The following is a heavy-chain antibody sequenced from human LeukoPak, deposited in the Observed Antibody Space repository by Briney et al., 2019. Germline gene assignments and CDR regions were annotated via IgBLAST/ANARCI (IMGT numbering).Heavy chain of an antibody. Sequence: GGSLRLSCIASGFTLRSYVMNWVRQTPGKGLEWVSSISGSGDSTLYADSVKGRFSISRDNSKNTLYLQMNGLRTEDTAVYYCAKDRLLNCRGDCYIFDYWGQGTVVTVSS. CDR3: AKDRLLNCRGDCYIFDY. D-gene: IGHD2-21*02. CDR1: GFTLRSYV. V-gene: IGHV3-23*01. CDR2: ISGSGDST. J-gene: IGHJ4*02.